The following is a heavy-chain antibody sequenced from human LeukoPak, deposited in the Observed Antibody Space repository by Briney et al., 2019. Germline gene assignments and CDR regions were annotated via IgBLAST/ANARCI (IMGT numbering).Heavy chain of an antibody. J-gene: IGHJ5*02. CDR2: VDHSGSA. D-gene: IGHD2/OR15-2a*01. CDR3: ASINNRFDP. V-gene: IGHV4-34*01. CDR1: GGSFTGYF. Sequence: SETLSLTCNVYGGSFTGYFWTWIRQPPGKGLGWIGEVDHSGSANNNPSLKSRVTISVDTSKRQFSLKLTSVTAADTAVYYCASINNRFDPWGQGTLVTVSS.